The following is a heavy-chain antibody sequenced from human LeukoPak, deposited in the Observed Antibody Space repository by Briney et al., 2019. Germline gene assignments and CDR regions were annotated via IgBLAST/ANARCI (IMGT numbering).Heavy chain of an antibody. CDR2: INANHGGT. V-gene: IGHV1-2*02. J-gene: IGHJ4*02. Sequence: WASVKVSCKASGYTFTGYYLHWVRQAPGQGLVWMGWINANHGGTNYAQQFQGRVTMTRDTSISTAYMELSRLRSDDAAVYYCARHQDFDSTGYYYPLFDYWGQGTLVTVSS. D-gene: IGHD3-22*01. CDR3: ARHQDFDSTGYYYPLFDY. CDR1: GYTFTGYY.